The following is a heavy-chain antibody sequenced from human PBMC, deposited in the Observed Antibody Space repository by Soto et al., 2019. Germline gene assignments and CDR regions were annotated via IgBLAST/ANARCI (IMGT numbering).Heavy chain of an antibody. CDR1: GGSVTDYY. D-gene: IGHD5-12*01. V-gene: IGHV4-4*07. CDR3: AREGGIVAKIPFDY. Sequence: SETLSLTXTVSGGSVTDYYWSWIRQPAGKGLEWIGRIYSSGSTNYNPSLRSRVSMSVDTSKNQFSLIVTSVTAADSAVYYCAREGGIVAKIPFDYWGQGTLVTVSS. J-gene: IGHJ4*02. CDR2: IYSSGST.